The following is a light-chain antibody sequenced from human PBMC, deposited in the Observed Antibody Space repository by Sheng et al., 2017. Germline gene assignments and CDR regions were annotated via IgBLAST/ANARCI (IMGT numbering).Light chain of an antibody. Sequence: IQLTQSPSSLSASVGDRVTIACRVSQGINNYLAWYQQKPGKAPKLLIYGAFILHSGVPSRFSGSGSGTDFTFTISNLQPEDFATYYCQRLDDYPLTFGGGTKVEIK. CDR2: GAF. CDR3: QRLDDYPLT. CDR1: QGINNY. V-gene: IGKV1-9*01. J-gene: IGKJ4*01.